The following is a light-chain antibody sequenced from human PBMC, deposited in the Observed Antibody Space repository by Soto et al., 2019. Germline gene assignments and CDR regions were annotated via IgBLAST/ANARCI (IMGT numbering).Light chain of an antibody. CDR3: QQYNNWPPFT. CDR1: QSISSN. Sequence: EIVMTQSPVTLSVSPGEGATLSCRASQSISSNLAWYQQKPGQAPRLLIYDASTRATGIPGRFSGRGSGTEFNLTISSLQSEDFAVYYCQQYNNWPPFTFGPGTKV. J-gene: IGKJ3*01. V-gene: IGKV3-15*01. CDR2: DAS.